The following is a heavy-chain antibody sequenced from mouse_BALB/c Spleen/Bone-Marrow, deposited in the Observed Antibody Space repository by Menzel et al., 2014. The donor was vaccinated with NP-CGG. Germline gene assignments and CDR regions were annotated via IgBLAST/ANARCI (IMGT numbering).Heavy chain of an antibody. CDR2: IDPYNGGT. CDR1: GYAFTSYN. Sequence: EVQGVESGPELVKPGASVKVSCKASGYAFTSYNMYWVKQSHGKSLEWIGHIDPYNGGTSYNQKFKGKATLTVDKSSSTAYMHLNSLTSEDSAVYYCARENYGSSPAYWGQGTLVTVSA. V-gene: IGHV1S135*01. CDR3: ARENYGSSPAY. J-gene: IGHJ3*01. D-gene: IGHD1-1*01.